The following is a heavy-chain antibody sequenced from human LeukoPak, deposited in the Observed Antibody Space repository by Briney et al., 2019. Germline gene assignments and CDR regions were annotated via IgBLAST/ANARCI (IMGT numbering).Heavy chain of an antibody. CDR2: INHSGST. D-gene: IGHD4-11*01. J-gene: IGHJ4*02. CDR1: GGSISGSSYY. Sequence: SETLSLTCTVSGGSISGSSYYWGWIRQPPGKGLEWIGEINHSGSTNYNPSLKSRVTISVDTSKNQFSLKLSSVTAADTAVYYCARHVTTVTFFDFWGQGTLVTVSS. CDR3: ARHVTTVTFFDF. V-gene: IGHV4-39*07.